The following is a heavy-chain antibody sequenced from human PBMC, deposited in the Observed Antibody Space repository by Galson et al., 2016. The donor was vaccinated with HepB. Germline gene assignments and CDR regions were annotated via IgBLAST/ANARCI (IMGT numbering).Heavy chain of an antibody. D-gene: IGHD1-1*01. CDR1: GDSVSSNSAA. CDR2: TYYRSKWFN. V-gene: IGHV6-1*01. Sequence: CAISGDSVSSNSAAWNWIRQSPSRGLEWLGRTYYRSKWFNNDAVSVESRITTNPDTSKNQFSLQLNSVTPEDTAVYYCARGTRAFFDYWGQGTLVTVSS. CDR3: ARGTRAFFDY. J-gene: IGHJ4*02.